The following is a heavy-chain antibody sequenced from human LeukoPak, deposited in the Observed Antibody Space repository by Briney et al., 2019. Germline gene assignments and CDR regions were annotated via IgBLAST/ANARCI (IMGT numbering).Heavy chain of an antibody. V-gene: IGHV1-24*01. CDR2: FDPEDGET. CDR1: GYTLTELS. Sequence: VASVKVSCKVSGYTLTELSMHWVRQAPGKGLEWMGGFDPEDGETIYAQKFQGRVTMTEDTSTDTAYMELSSLRSEDTAVYYCATGRKFRDYGDYHNYWGQGTLVTVSS. CDR3: ATGRKFRDYGDYHNY. D-gene: IGHD4-17*01. J-gene: IGHJ4*02.